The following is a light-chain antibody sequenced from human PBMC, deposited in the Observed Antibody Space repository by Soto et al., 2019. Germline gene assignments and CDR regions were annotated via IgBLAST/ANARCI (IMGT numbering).Light chain of an antibody. CDR1: SSDVGGYNY. CDR2: EVS. Sequence: QSVLAQPASVSGSPGQSITISYTGTSSDVGGYNYVSWYQQHPGKVPKLIIYEVSDRPSGVSTRFSGSKSGNSASLTISGLQAEDEADYYCTSYTTSSTLSYVFGTGNKVTVL. V-gene: IGLV2-14*01. CDR3: TSYTTSSTLSYV. J-gene: IGLJ1*01.